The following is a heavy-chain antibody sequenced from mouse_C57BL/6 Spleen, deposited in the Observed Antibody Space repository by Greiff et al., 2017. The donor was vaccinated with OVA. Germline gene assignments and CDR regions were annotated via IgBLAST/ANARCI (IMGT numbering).Heavy chain of an antibody. CDR2: FYPGSGSI. J-gene: IGHJ4*01. CDR1: GYTFTEYT. V-gene: IGHV1-62-2*01. D-gene: IGHD1-1*01. CDR3: ARHEEEGAITTVDYAMDY. Sequence: ESGAELVKPGASVKLSCKASGYTFTEYTIHWVKQRSGQGLEWIGWFYPGSGSIKYNEKSKDKATLTADKSSSTVYMELSRLTSEDSAVYFCARHEEEGAITTVDYAMDYWGQGTSVTVSS.